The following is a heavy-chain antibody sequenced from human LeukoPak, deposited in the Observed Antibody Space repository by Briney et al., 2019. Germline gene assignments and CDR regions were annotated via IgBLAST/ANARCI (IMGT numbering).Heavy chain of an antibody. CDR1: GFTFSSFA. J-gene: IGHJ4*02. V-gene: IGHV3-53*01. Sequence: GGSLRLSCVPSGFTFSSFAMTWVRQAPGKGLEWVSVIYSGGSTYYADSVKGRFTISRDNSKNTLYLQMNSLRAEDTAVYYCTRDPRRLDYWGQGTLVTVSS. CDR2: IYSGGST. CDR3: TRDPRRLDY.